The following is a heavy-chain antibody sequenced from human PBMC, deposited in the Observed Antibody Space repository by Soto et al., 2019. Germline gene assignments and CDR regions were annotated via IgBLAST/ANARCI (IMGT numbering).Heavy chain of an antibody. CDR1: GYTFTSYG. CDR2: ISAYNGNT. CDR3: ARENNVLPGGYFDY. J-gene: IGHJ4*02. Sequence: ASVKVSCKSSGYTFTSYGISGVRQAPGQGLEWMGWISAYNGNTNYAQKLQGRVTMTTDTSTSTAYMELRSLRSDDTAVYYCARENNVLPGGYFDYWGQGTLVTVSS. V-gene: IGHV1-18*01. D-gene: IGHD3-10*01.